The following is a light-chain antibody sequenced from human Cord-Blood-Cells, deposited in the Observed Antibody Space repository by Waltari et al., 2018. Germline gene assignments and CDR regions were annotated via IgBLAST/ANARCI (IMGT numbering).Light chain of an antibody. V-gene: IGKV1-9*01. Sequence: DIQLTQSPSFLSASVGDRATITCRASQGISSYLAWYQQKPGNAPKLLIYAASTLQSGVPSRFSGSGSGTEFTLTISSLQPEDFATYYCQQLNSYPRTFGQGTKVEIK. CDR2: AAS. CDR1: QGISSY. J-gene: IGKJ1*01. CDR3: QQLNSYPRT.